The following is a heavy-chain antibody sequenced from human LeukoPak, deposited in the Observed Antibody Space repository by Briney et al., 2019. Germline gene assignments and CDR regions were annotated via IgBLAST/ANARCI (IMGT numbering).Heavy chain of an antibody. V-gene: IGHV3-23*01. CDR1: GFTFISYA. J-gene: IGHJ3*02. CDR2: ISGSGGST. CDR3: AKDLYGQGAFDI. D-gene: IGHD3-10*01. Sequence: GGALRLSWAASGFTFISYAMRWGRQAPGKGLEWGSAISGSGGSTYYADSVKGRFTISRDNSKNTLYLQMNSLRAEDTAVYYCAKDLYGQGAFDIWGQGTMITVSS.